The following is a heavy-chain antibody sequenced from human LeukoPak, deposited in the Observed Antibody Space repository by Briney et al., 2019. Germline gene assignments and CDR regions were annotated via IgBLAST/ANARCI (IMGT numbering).Heavy chain of an antibody. D-gene: IGHD1-26*01. Sequence: SETLSLTCTVSGGSVSSGSYYWSWIRQPPGKGLEWIGYIYYSGSTNYNPSLKSRVTISVDTSKNQFSPKLSSVTAADTAVYYCARSPGGATIDYWGQGTLVTVSS. CDR2: IYYSGST. CDR1: GGSVSSGSYY. J-gene: IGHJ4*02. V-gene: IGHV4-61*01. CDR3: ARSPGGATIDY.